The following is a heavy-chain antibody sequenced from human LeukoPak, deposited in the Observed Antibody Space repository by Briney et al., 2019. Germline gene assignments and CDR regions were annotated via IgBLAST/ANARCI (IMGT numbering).Heavy chain of an antibody. Sequence: ASVNVSCKASGDTINTYYIHWVRQAPGQGLEWMGIINPIGGNTNYAQRFQGGVTMTRDTSTSTVYMELSSLRSEDTAVYYCARANRGHDYWGQGTLVTVSS. J-gene: IGHJ4*02. CDR1: GDTINTYY. CDR3: ARANRGHDY. V-gene: IGHV1-46*02. CDR2: INPIGGNT. D-gene: IGHD7-27*01.